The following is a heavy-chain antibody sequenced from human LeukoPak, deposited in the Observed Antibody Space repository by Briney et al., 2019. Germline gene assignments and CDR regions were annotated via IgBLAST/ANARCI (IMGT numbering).Heavy chain of an antibody. V-gene: IGHV1-46*01. CDR1: GYTFTSYY. J-gene: IGHJ4*02. CDR2: INPSGGST. Sequence: ASVKVSCKASGYTFTSYYMHWVRQAPGQGLEWMRIINPSGGSTSYAQKFQGRVTMTRDTSTSTVYMELSSLRSEDTAVYYCARAPWTGYYQDWGQGTLVTVSS. D-gene: IGHD3/OR15-3a*01. CDR3: ARAPWTGYYQD.